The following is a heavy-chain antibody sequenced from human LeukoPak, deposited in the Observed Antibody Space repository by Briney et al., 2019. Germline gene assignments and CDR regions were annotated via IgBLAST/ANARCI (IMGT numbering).Heavy chain of an antibody. CDR1: GFTLSNYW. CDR3: ARGGITSMDGC. CDR2: INSDGSTT. Sequence: PGGSLRLSCAASGFTLSNYWMHWVRQAPGKGLVWVSRINSDGSTTSYADSVKGRFTISRDNAKKTLYLQMNSLRAEDTAVYYCARGGITSMDGCWGQGTLVTVSS. J-gene: IGHJ4*02. D-gene: IGHD5-18*01. V-gene: IGHV3-74*01.